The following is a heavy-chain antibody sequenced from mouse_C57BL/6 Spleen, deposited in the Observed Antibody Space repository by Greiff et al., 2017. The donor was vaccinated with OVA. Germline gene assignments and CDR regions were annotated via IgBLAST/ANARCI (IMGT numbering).Heavy chain of an antibody. V-gene: IGHV14-2*01. Sequence: VQLQQSGAELLKPGASVKFSCTASGFTLTVYYMHWVKQRTEPGLEWIGRIDPGGGRTKYDPKFQGKATITADTSSNTAYLQLSSLTSEDTAVYYCARTTLEASNAMDYWGQGTSVTVSS. J-gene: IGHJ4*01. D-gene: IGHD1-1*01. CDR3: ARTTLEASNAMDY. CDR2: IDPGGGRT. CDR1: GFTLTVYY.